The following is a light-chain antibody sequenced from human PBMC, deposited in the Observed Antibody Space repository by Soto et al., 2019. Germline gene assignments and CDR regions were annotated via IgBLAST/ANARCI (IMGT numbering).Light chain of an antibody. CDR3: QQYNNWPFS. CDR1: QGVTTN. V-gene: IGKV3-15*01. CDR2: YVS. J-gene: IGKJ5*01. Sequence: EILMTQSPATLSVSPGERVTLSCRAGQGVTTNFAWYQQKSGQSPRLLIYYVSSRATGVPSRFSGTGSETDFTLTISGLQSEDSAIYFCQQYNNWPFSFGPGTRRRL.